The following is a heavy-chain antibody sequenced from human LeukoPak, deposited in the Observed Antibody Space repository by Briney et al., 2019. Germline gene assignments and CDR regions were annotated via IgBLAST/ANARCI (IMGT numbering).Heavy chain of an antibody. Sequence: PGGSLRLSCAASGFTFSSYAMSWVRQAPGKGLEWVSAISGSGGSTYYADSVKGRFTISRDNSKNTLYLQMNSLRAEDTAVYYCARYCSGGSCNHYYYYGMDVWGQGTTVTVSS. D-gene: IGHD2-15*01. CDR3: ARYCSGGSCNHYYYYGMDV. J-gene: IGHJ6*02. CDR1: GFTFSSYA. CDR2: ISGSGGST. V-gene: IGHV3-23*01.